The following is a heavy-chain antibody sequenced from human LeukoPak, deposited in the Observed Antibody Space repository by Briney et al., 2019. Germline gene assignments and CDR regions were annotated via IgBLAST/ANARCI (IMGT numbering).Heavy chain of an antibody. J-gene: IGHJ4*02. Sequence: ASVKVSCKASGYTFTGYYMHWVRQAPGQGLEWMGWINPNSGGTNYAQKLQGRVTMTTDTSTSTAYMELRSLRSDDTAVYYCARSYSSGWSAFDYWGQGTLVTVSS. CDR2: INPNSGGT. D-gene: IGHD6-19*01. CDR1: GYTFTGYY. CDR3: ARSYSSGWSAFDY. V-gene: IGHV1-2*02.